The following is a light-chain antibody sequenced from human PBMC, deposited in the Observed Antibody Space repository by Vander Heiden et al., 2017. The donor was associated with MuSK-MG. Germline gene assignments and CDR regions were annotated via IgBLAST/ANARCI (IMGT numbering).Light chain of an antibody. Sequence: EIVLTQSPGTLSLSLGERATLSCRASQSVSSSYLAWYQQKPGQAPRLLIYCASSRANGIPDRFSGSGSGTDFTLTISRLEPEDFAVYYCQQEGSSPWTFGQGTKVEIK. V-gene: IGKV3-20*01. CDR1: QSVSSSY. CDR2: CAS. CDR3: QQEGSSPWT. J-gene: IGKJ1*01.